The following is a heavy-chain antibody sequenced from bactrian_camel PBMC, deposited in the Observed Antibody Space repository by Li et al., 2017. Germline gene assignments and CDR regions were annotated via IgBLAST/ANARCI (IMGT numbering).Heavy chain of an antibody. D-gene: IGHD6*01. CDR3: KTQPLVKAGCDY. J-gene: IGHJ4*01. V-gene: IGHV3S53*01. CDR2: LDSDGNA. CDR1: GYTGRPYC. Sequence: HVQLVESGGGSVQAGASLRLSCAATGYTGRPYCMGWFRQAPGKEREGVAVLDSDGNAVYTDSVEGRFTISKDKATDTVHLQMNSLKPEDTAVYSCKTQPLVKAGCDYSGQGTQVTVS.